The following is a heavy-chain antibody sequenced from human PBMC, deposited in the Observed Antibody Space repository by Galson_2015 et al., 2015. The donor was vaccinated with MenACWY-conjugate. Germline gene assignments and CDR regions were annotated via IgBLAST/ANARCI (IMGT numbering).Heavy chain of an antibody. J-gene: IGHJ3*02. Sequence: SLRLSCAASGLTFGDSPMNWFRQAPGKGLEWVGFIRKKADGGTTEYAASVQGRFTISRDDSKSIAYLQMNSLKTEDTAVYYCTRPDFWSGRDAFDIWRQETMVTVAS. V-gene: IGHV3-49*03. CDR3: TRPDFWSGRDAFDI. D-gene: IGHD3-3*01. CDR2: IRKKADGGTT. CDR1: GLTFGDSP.